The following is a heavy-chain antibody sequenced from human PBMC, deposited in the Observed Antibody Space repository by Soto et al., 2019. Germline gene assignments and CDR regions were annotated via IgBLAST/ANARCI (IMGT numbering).Heavy chain of an antibody. J-gene: IGHJ6*02. D-gene: IGHD2-15*01. CDR1: GFTFGIHA. Sequence: EVQLLESGGGLVQPGGSLRLSCAASGFTFGIHAMSWVRQAPGKGLEWVSFISGSGGSTYYADSEKGRFTISRDNSKKTLYLQMNSLRGEDTAVYYCGKGSAATNYFYYATDVWGQGTTVTVSS. CDR3: GKGSAATNYFYYATDV. V-gene: IGHV3-23*01. CDR2: ISGSGGST.